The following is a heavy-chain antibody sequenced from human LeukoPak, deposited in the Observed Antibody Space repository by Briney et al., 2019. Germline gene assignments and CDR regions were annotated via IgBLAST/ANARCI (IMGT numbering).Heavy chain of an antibody. Sequence: GSLRLSCVASGFAVGSNYMSWVRQAPGKGLEWIGQINHSGTTNYNPSLKSRVTISVDTSKKQFSLKLSSVTAADTAVYYCARTYYDSSGYYLTYYFDDWGQGTLVTVS. CDR2: INHSGTT. CDR1: GFAVGSNY. J-gene: IGHJ4*02. CDR3: ARTYYDSSGYYLTYYFDD. D-gene: IGHD3-22*01. V-gene: IGHV4-34*01.